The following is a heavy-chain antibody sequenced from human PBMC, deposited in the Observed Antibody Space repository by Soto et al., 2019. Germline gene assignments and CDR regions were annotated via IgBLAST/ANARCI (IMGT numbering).Heavy chain of an antibody. CDR3: ARGGHCTNGVCSALDY. J-gene: IGHJ4*01. D-gene: IGHD2-8*01. CDR2: IYYGGSA. Sequence: QVQLEESGPGLVKPSETLSLTCTVSGGSISTYYWNWIRQPPGKGLEWIGYIYYGGSANYNPSLKSRVTIAVDTSKKQFSLKLSSVTAADTAVYYCARGGHCTNGVCSALDYWGHGTLVTVSS. CDR1: GGSISTYY. V-gene: IGHV4-59*08.